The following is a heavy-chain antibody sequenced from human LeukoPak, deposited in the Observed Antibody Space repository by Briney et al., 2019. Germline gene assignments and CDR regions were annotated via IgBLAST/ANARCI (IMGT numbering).Heavy chain of an antibody. CDR2: ISYDGSNK. CDR3: AREGDYVWGSYRPFDY. V-gene: IGHV3-30-3*01. J-gene: IGHJ4*02. D-gene: IGHD3-16*02. Sequence: PGRSLRLSCAASGFTFSSYAMHWVRQAPGKGLEWVAVISYDGSNKYYADPVKGRFTISRDNSKNTLYLQMNSLRAEDTAVYYCAREGDYVWGSYRPFDYWGQGTLVTVSS. CDR1: GFTFSSYA.